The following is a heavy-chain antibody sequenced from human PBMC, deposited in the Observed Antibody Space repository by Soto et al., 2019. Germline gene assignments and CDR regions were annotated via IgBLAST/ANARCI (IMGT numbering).Heavy chain of an antibody. D-gene: IGHD3-10*01. CDR1: GGSISSSSYY. V-gene: IGHV4-39*01. J-gene: IGHJ5*02. Sequence: LSETLSLTCTVSGGSISSSSYYWGWIRQPQGKGLEWIGSIYYSGSTYYNPSLKSRVTISVDTSKNQFSLKLSSVTAADTAVYYCARAWGSGSYDNWFDPWGQGTLVTGSS. CDR2: IYYSGST. CDR3: ARAWGSGSYDNWFDP.